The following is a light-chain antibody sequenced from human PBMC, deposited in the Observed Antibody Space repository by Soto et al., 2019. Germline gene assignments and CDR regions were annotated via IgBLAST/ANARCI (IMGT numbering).Light chain of an antibody. CDR3: AAWDDSLDGHVV. CDR1: SSNIGSHT. Sequence: QAVVTQPPSASGTPGQRVTISCSGSSSNIGSHTVNWYQKLPGTAPELLIYSNNQRPSGVPDRFSGSKSGTSASLAISGLQSEDEADYYCAAWDDSLDGHVVFGGGTKLTVL. J-gene: IGLJ2*01. V-gene: IGLV1-44*01. CDR2: SNN.